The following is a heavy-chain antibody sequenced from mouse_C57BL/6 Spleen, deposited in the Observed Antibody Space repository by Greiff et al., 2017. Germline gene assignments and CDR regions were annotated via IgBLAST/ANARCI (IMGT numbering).Heavy chain of an antibody. CDR3: ARGDYYGNYGIYAIEY. CDR2: INPNYGTT. CDR1: GYSFTDYY. Sequence: VQLKESGPELVQPGASVKISCKASGYSFTDYYMNWVKQSNGKSLEWIGVINPNYGTTSYNQKFKGKATLTVDQTTSTAYMQLNSLTSVDSAVYYGARGDYYGNYGIYAIEYWGQGTSVTVSS. D-gene: IGHD2-1*01. J-gene: IGHJ4*01. V-gene: IGHV1-39*01.